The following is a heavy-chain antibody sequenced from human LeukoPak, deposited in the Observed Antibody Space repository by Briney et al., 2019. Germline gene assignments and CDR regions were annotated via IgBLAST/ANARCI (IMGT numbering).Heavy chain of an antibody. Sequence: PSETLSLTCTVSGGSISSYYWSWIRQPPGKGLEWIGYIYYSGSTNYNPSLKSRDTISVDTSNNQFSLKLSSVTAADTAVYYCARQSSGYGWFDPWGQGTLVTVSS. CDR2: IYYSGST. D-gene: IGHD3-3*01. J-gene: IGHJ5*02. V-gene: IGHV4-59*01. CDR3: ARQSSGYGWFDP. CDR1: GGSISSYY.